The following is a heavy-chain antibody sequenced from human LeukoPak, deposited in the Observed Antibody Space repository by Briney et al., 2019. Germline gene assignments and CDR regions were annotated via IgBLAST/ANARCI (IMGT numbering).Heavy chain of an antibody. V-gene: IGHV3-30*02. CDR1: RFTVSSNY. Sequence: GGSLRLSCAASRFTVSSNYMTWVRQAPGKGLEWVAFIRYDGSNKYYADSVKGRFTISRDNSKNTLYLQMNSLRAEDTAVYYCAKDPGGRTSSHAFDIWGQGTMVTVSS. J-gene: IGHJ3*02. D-gene: IGHD6-6*01. CDR2: IRYDGSNK. CDR3: AKDPGGRTSSHAFDI.